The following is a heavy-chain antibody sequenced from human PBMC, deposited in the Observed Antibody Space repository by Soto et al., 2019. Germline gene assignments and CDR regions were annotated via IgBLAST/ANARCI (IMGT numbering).Heavy chain of an antibody. CDR3: AREKGLSEETSSNWFDP. J-gene: IGHJ5*02. D-gene: IGHD2-15*01. CDR1: GFTFTNDT. CDR2: ISSSSDYI. Sequence: EVQLVESGGGLVKPGGSLRLSCAASGFTFTNDTMTWVRQAPWQGLEWVSSISSSSDYIYDADSVKRRFTISRDNAKTSLFLQMNTLRAEDTAISYCAREKGLSEETSSNWFDPGGQGTLVIVSS. V-gene: IGHV3-21*04.